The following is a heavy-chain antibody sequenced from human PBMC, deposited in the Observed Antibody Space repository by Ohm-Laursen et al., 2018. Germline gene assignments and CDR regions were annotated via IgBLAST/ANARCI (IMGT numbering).Heavy chain of an antibody. J-gene: IGHJ4*02. V-gene: IGHV3-9*01. CDR1: GFTFDDYT. CDR3: AKGAPNLPHLDY. CDR2: ISWNSGSI. Sequence: SLRLSCTAPGFTFDDYTMHWVRQAPGKGLEWVSGISWNSGSIGYADSVKGRFTISRDNAKNSLYLQMNSLRAEDTALYYCAKGAPNLPHLDYWGQGTLVTVSS.